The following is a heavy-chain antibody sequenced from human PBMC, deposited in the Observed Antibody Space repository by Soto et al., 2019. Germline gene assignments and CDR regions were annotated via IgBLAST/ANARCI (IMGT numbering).Heavy chain of an antibody. D-gene: IGHD3-3*01. CDR2: ISGSGGST. CDR1: GFTFSSYA. CDR3: ATQRPYYDFWSGSIDAFDI. Sequence: GGSLRLSCAASGFTFSSYAMSWVRQAPGKGLEWVSAISGSGGSTYYADSVKGRFTISRDNSKNTLYLQMNSLRAEDTAVYYCATQRPYYDFWSGSIDAFDIWGQGTMVTVSS. J-gene: IGHJ3*02. V-gene: IGHV3-23*01.